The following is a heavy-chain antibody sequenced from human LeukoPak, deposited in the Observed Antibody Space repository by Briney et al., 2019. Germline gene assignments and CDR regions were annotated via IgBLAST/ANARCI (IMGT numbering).Heavy chain of an antibody. CDR1: GFTFRNYV. Sequence: GGSLRLTCAASGFTFRNYVIHWVRQAPGKGLEWVAVTSSDLNVKLYADSVKGRFTISRDNSRSTLYLQMNSLRPEDTAIYYCAREGYYGSGSPPSLYFDYWGQGTLVTVSS. V-gene: IGHV3-30-3*01. CDR2: TSSDLNVK. D-gene: IGHD3-10*01. J-gene: IGHJ4*02. CDR3: AREGYYGSGSPPSLYFDY.